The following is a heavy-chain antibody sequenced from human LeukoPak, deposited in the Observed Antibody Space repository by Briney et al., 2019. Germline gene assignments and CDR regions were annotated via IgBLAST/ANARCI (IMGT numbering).Heavy chain of an antibody. CDR3: ASRAYYDSSGLDY. J-gene: IGHJ4*02. D-gene: IGHD3-22*01. Sequence: SETLSLTCTVSGGSISTYYWSWIRQPPGKGLEWIGHVSNSGSTKYNPSLKSRVTISIDTSKKHLSLKLSSVTAADTAVYYCASRAYYDSSGLDYWGQGILVTVSS. CDR2: VSNSGST. V-gene: IGHV4-59*08. CDR1: GGSISTYY.